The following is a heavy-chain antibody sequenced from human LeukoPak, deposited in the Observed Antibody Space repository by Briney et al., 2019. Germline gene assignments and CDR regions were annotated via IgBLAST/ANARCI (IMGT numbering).Heavy chain of an antibody. J-gene: IGHJ6*04. Sequence: PGGSLRLSCAASGFTFDDYAMHWVRQAPGKGLEWVSLISWDGGSTYYADSVKGRFTISRDNSKNSLYLQMNSLRAEDTALYYCAKDMGSSASMDVWGKGTTVTVSS. CDR1: GFTFDDYA. D-gene: IGHD3-10*01. CDR2: ISWDGGST. V-gene: IGHV3-43D*03. CDR3: AKDMGSSASMDV.